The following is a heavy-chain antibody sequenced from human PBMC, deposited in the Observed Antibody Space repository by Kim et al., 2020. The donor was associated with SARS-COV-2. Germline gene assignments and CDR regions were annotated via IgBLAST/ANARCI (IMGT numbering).Heavy chain of an antibody. J-gene: IGHJ6*02. CDR2: ISSSSSTI. D-gene: IGHD4-17*01. Sequence: GGSLRLSCAASGFTFSSYSMNWVRQAPGKGLEWVSYISSSSSTIYYADSVKGRFTISRDNAKNSLYLQMNSLRAEDTAVYYCARSPDGDYVSNYYYGMDVWGQGTTVTVSS. CDR3: ARSPDGDYVSNYYYGMDV. V-gene: IGHV3-48*04. CDR1: GFTFSSYS.